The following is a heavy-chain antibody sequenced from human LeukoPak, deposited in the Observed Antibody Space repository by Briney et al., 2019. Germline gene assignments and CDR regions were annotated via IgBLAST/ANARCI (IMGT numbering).Heavy chain of an antibody. Sequence: GGSLRLSCAASGFTFSNHAMTWVRQAPGKGLEWVALISYNGNNEYYADSVRGRFTVSRDKSKNTVYLQMNSLRAEDTAVYYCARGPSGYHNTGGQGTLVTVSS. CDR1: GFTFSNHA. D-gene: IGHD5-12*01. J-gene: IGHJ4*02. CDR3: ARGPSGYHNT. CDR2: ISYNGNNE. V-gene: IGHV3-30*04.